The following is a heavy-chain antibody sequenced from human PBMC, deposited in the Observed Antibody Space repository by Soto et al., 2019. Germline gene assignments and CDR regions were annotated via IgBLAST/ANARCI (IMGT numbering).Heavy chain of an antibody. CDR3: ARREPAGTMSARIDY. D-gene: IGHD6-13*01. CDR2: IYPGDSDT. Sequence: GESLKISCKGSGYSFTSYWIGWVRQMPGKGLEWMGIIYPGDSDTRYSPSFQGQVTISADKSISTAYLQWSSLKASDTAMYYCARREPAGTMSARIDYWGQGTLVTVSS. V-gene: IGHV5-51*01. CDR1: GYSFTSYW. J-gene: IGHJ4*02.